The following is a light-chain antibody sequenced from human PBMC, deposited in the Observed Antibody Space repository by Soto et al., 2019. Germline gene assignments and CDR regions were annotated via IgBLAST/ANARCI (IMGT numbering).Light chain of an antibody. J-gene: IGKJ4*02. CDR1: QSVNNN. CDR2: DVS. CDR3: QQYNNWPRT. V-gene: IGKV3-15*01. Sequence: EIVMTQSPAALSVSPGERATLSCRASQSVNNNLAWYQQRPSQAPRLLIYDVSSRATCIPARFSASGSGTEFTLTISSLQSEDFALYYCQQYNNWPRTFGRGTKVEIK.